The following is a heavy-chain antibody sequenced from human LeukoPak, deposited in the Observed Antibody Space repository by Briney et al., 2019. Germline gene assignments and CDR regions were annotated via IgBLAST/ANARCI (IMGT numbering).Heavy chain of an antibody. Sequence: ASVKVSCKASGYTLTGYYMHWVRQAPGQGLEWMGWINPNSGGTNYAQKFQGRVTMTRDTSISTAYMELSRLRSDDTAVYYCARDGPYYYDSSGYEDAFDIWGQGTMVTVSS. D-gene: IGHD3-22*01. V-gene: IGHV1-2*02. CDR1: GYTLTGYY. CDR2: INPNSGGT. J-gene: IGHJ3*02. CDR3: ARDGPYYYDSSGYEDAFDI.